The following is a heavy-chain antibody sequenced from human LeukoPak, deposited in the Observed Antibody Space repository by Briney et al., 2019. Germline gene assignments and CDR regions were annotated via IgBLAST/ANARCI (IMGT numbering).Heavy chain of an antibody. CDR2: INHSGST. V-gene: IGHV4-34*01. Sequence: SETLSLTRAVYGVSFRGYYWSWIRQPPGKGLEWVEEINHSGSTNHNPSLTSRVTISVDTSKNQCSLKLSSVTAADTAVYYCARGRYSSSWWRNNWFDPWGQGTLVTVSS. J-gene: IGHJ5*02. CDR3: ARGRYSSSWWRNNWFDP. D-gene: IGHD6-13*01. CDR1: GVSFRGYY.